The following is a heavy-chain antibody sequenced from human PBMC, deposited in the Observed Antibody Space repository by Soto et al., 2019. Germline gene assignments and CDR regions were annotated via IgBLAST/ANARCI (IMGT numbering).Heavy chain of an antibody. CDR2: INSDGSST. J-gene: IGHJ6*03. CDR3: VSDAIGDGRVDV. Sequence: QPGGSVRLSCAASGFTLGSYWVHWVLQAPGKGLVWVSRINSDGSSTNYADSVKGRLTISRDNAKNTLYLQMNSLRDEDTAVYYCVSDAIGDGRVDVWFTRSPVTVSS. V-gene: IGHV3-74*01. D-gene: IGHD3-10*01. CDR1: GFTLGSYW.